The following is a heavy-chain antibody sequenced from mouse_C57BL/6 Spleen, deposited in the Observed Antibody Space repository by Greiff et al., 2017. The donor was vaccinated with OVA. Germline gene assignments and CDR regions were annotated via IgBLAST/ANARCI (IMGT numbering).Heavy chain of an antibody. D-gene: IGHD2-3*01. CDR1: GYSITSGYD. J-gene: IGHJ2*01. CDR3: ARAGYYPHFDY. V-gene: IGHV3-1*01. CDR2: ISYSGST. Sequence: EVKLVESGPGMVKPSQLLSLTCTVTGYSITSGYDWHWIRHFPGNKLEWMGYISYSGSTNYNPSLKSRISITHDTSKNHFFLKLNSVTTEDTATYYCARAGYYPHFDYWGQGTTLTVSS.